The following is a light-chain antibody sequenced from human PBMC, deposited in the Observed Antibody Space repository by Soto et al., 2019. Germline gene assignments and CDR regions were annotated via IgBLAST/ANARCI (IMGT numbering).Light chain of an antibody. Sequence: QSALTQPASVSGSPGQSITISCTGTSSDVGAYNFVSWYQHYPDKAPKVVIYDVANRPSGVSYRFSASKSGNTASLTISGLQAEDEADYYCMSFTCSNTYVFGTGTKVTVL. V-gene: IGLV2-14*03. CDR2: DVA. J-gene: IGLJ1*01. CDR1: SSDVGAYNF. CDR3: MSFTCSNTYV.